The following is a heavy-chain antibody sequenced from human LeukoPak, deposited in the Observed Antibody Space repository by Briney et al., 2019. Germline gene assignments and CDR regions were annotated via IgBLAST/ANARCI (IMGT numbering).Heavy chain of an antibody. V-gene: IGHV7-4-1*02. CDR2: INTNTGNP. J-gene: IGHJ3*02. CDR1: GYTFTSYP. CDR3: ARVVGPFVLDAFDI. Sequence: ASVKVSCKASGYTFTSYPMNWVRQAPGRGLEWMGWINTNTGNPTYAQGFTGRFVFSLDTSVSTAYLQISSLKAEDTAVYYCARVVGPFVLDAFDIWGQGTMVTVSS. D-gene: IGHD1-26*01.